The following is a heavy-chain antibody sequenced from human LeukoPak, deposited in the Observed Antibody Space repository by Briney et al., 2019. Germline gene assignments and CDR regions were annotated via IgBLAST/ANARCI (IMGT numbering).Heavy chain of an antibody. CDR2: INQDGSEK. V-gene: IGHV3-7*01. CDR1: GFTFSSYW. J-gene: IGHJ4*02. Sequence: GGSLRLSCAASGFTFSSYWMSWVRQAPGKGLERGANINQDGSEKYYVDSVKGRFTISRDNAKNSLYLQMNSLRAEDTAVYYCARERWLPRTRFDYWGQGTLVTVSS. CDR3: ARERWLPRTRFDY. D-gene: IGHD5-24*01.